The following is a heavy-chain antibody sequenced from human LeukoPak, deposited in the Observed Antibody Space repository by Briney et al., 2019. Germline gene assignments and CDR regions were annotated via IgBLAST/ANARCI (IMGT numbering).Heavy chain of an antibody. CDR1: GGSISSNY. CDR3: ARQLQFFSHDVFDL. V-gene: IGHV4-59*01. D-gene: IGHD3-3*01. CDR2: IYYSGST. J-gene: IGHJ3*01. Sequence: SETLSLTCTVSGGSISSNYLCWVRQPPGKGMEWVGYIYYSGSTSYSPSLKSRLHISVDTSKNQFSLKLRSGTSACTAVYYCARQLQFFSHDVFDLGGQGPMVTLS.